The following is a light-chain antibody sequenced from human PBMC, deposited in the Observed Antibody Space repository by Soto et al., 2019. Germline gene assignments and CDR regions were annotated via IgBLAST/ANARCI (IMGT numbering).Light chain of an antibody. CDR3: HQCDNWHLT. Sequence: EIVLTQSPATLSLSPGARATLSCRASQSVTTYLAWYQQTPGQAPRLLIYDASNRATGIPARFSGSGSGTDFTLTISSLEPEDFPVYDCHQCDNWHLTFGGGTKVEIK. CDR1: QSVTTY. J-gene: IGKJ4*01. V-gene: IGKV3-11*01. CDR2: DAS.